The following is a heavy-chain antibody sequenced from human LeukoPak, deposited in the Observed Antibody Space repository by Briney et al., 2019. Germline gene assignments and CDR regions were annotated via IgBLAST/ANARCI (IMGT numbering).Heavy chain of an antibody. CDR2: ISYDGSNK. V-gene: IGHV3-30*04. Sequence: GRSLRLSCAASGFTFSSYAMHWVRQAPGKGLEWVAVISYDGSNKYYADSVKGRFTISRDNSKNTLYLQMNSLRAEDTAVYYCANQKFSGTYLPDYWGQGIMVTVSS. D-gene: IGHD3-10*01. CDR1: GFTFSSYA. CDR3: ANQKFSGTYLPDY. J-gene: IGHJ4*02.